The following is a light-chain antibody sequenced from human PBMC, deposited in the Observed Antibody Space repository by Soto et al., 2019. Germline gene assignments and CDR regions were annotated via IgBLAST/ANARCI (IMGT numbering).Light chain of an antibody. CDR3: QQYNSWLWT. CDR2: DAS. CDR1: QSLSRY. V-gene: IGKV3-11*01. Sequence: EIVLTQSPATLSLSPGERATLSCRASQSLSRYLAWYQQKPGQAPSLLIYDASNRATGIPARFSGSGSGTDFTLTISSLQSEDSAVYYCQQYNSWLWTFGQGTKVEIK. J-gene: IGKJ1*01.